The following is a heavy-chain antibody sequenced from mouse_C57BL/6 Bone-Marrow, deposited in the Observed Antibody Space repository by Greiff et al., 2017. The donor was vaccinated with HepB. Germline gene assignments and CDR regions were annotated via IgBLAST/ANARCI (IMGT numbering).Heavy chain of an antibody. D-gene: IGHD4-1*01. V-gene: IGHV5-12*01. J-gene: IGHJ4*01. Sequence: EVKLMESGGGLVQPGGSLKLSCAASGFTFSDYYMYWVRQTPEKRLEWVAYISNGGGSTYYPDTVKGRFTISRDNAKNTLYLQMSRLKSEDTAMYYCARSGYYYAMDYWGQGTSVTVSS. CDR3: ARSGYYYAMDY. CDR1: GFTFSDYY. CDR2: ISNGGGST.